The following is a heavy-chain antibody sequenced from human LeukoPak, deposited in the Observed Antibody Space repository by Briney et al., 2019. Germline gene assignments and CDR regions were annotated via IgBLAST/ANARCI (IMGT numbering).Heavy chain of an antibody. CDR1: AFTFSSYS. J-gene: IGHJ4*02. V-gene: IGHV3-21*01. Sequence: GGSLRLSCAASAFTFSSYSMNWVRQAPGKGLEWVSSISSSSSYIYYADSVKGRFTISRDNAKNSLYLQMNSLRAEDTAVYYCARGEFPNQLPYLFDYWGQGTLVTVSS. CDR3: ARGEFPNQLPYLFDY. D-gene: IGHD2-2*02. CDR2: ISSSSSYI.